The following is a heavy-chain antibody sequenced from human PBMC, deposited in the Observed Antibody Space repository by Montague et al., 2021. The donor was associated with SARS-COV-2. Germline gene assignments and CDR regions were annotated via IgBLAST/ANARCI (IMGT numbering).Heavy chain of an antibody. J-gene: IGHJ6*03. V-gene: IGHV4-61*02. D-gene: IGHD6-13*01. CDR3: ASGIAATYYYYMDV. CDR1: GGSVSSGSYY. CDR2: IYTSGST. Sequence: TLSLTCTVSGGSVSSGSYYWSWIRQPAGKGLEWIGRIYTSGSTNYYPSLKSRVTISVDTSKNQFSLKLSSVTAADTAVYYCASGIAATYYYYMDVWGKGTTVTVSS.